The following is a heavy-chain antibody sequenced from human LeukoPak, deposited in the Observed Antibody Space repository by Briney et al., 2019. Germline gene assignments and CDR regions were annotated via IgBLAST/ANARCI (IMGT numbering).Heavy chain of an antibody. Sequence: NPSETLSLTCAVFGGSLNVYYWSWIRQPPGRGLEWIGEINHSGRTNYNPSLKSRVTISLDKTMNQFSLRLSSVTAADTAVYFCAPIFRAYSDFDSWDQGTLVTVSS. CDR2: INHSGRT. CDR1: GGSLNVYY. CDR3: APIFRAYSDFDS. D-gene: IGHD2-15*01. V-gene: IGHV4-34*01. J-gene: IGHJ4*02.